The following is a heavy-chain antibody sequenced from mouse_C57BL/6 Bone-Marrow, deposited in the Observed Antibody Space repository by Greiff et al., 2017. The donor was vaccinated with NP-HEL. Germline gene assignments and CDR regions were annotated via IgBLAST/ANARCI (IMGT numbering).Heavy chain of an antibody. CDR1: GYTFTSYG. D-gene: IGHD2-1*01. J-gene: IGHJ2*01. CDR3: ATYGNYFDY. Sequence: VKLMESGAELARPGASVKLSCKASGYTFTSYGISWVKQRTGQGLEWIGEIYPRSGNTYYNEKFKGKATLTADKSSSTAYMELRSLTSEDSAVYFCATYGNYFDYWGQGTTLTVSS. V-gene: IGHV1-81*01. CDR2: IYPRSGNT.